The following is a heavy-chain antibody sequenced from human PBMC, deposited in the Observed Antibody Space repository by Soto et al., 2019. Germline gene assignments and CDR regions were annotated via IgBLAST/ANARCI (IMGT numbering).Heavy chain of an antibody. Sequence: QLQLQESGSGLVKPSQTLSLTCALPGGSISSGGYSWSWIRQPPGKGMEWIGYIYHSGTTYYNPSLKRQVPLSVDRSKNQFSLKLSSVTAADTAVYSCARASTTVTTLDYWGQGTLVTVSS. J-gene: IGHJ4*02. CDR2: IYHSGTT. D-gene: IGHD4-17*01. CDR1: GGSISSGGYS. CDR3: ARASTTVTTLDY. V-gene: IGHV4-30-2*01.